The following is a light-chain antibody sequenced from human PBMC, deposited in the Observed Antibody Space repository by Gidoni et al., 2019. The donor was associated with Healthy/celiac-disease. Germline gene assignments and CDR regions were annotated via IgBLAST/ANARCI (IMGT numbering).Light chain of an antibody. Sequence: AIRMTQSPSSLSASTGDRVTITCRASQGISSYLAWYQQKPGKAPKLLIYAASTLQSRVPSRFSGSGSGTDFTLTISCLQSEDFATYYCQQYYSYPPLTFGQXTKVEIK. CDR2: AAS. CDR3: QQYYSYPPLT. CDR1: QGISSY. V-gene: IGKV1-8*01. J-gene: IGKJ1*01.